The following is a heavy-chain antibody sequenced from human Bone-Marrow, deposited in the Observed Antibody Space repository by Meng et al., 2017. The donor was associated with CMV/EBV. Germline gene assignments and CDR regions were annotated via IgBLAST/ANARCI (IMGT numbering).Heavy chain of an antibody. CDR1: GFTVSSYS. J-gene: IGHJ6*02. CDR2: ISSSSSYI. Sequence: GESLKISCAASGFTVSSYSMNWVRQAPGKGLEWVSSISSSSSYIYYADSVKGRFTISRDNAKNSLYLQMNSLRAEDTAVYYCARGGNDAYYYYYYGMDVWGQGTTVTVSS. CDR3: ARGGNDAYYYYYYGMDV. V-gene: IGHV3-21*01. D-gene: IGHD1-1*01.